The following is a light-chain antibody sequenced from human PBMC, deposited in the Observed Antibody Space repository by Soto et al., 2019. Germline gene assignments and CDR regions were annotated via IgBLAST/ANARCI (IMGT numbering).Light chain of an antibody. V-gene: IGLV4-69*01. CDR2: LNSDGSH. Sequence: QPVLTQSPSASASLGASVKLTCTLSSGHSSYAIAWHQQQPEKGPRYLMKLNSDGSHSKGDGIPDRFSGSSSGAERYLTISSLQSEDEADYYYQTWGPGIQGVFGGGTKLTVL. CDR3: QTWGPGIQGV. J-gene: IGLJ3*02. CDR1: SGHSSYA.